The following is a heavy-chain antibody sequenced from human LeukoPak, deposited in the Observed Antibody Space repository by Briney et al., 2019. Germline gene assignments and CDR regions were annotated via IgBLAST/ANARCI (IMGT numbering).Heavy chain of an antibody. J-gene: IGHJ4*02. Sequence: GRSLRLSCAASGFTFISYAMHWVRQAPGKGLEWVAVISYDGSNKYYADSVKGRFTISRDNSKNTLYLQMNSLRAEDTAVYYCARGGPILGELSLSALKRKFDYWGQGTLVTVSS. D-gene: IGHD3-16*02. CDR2: ISYDGSNK. CDR3: ARGGPILGELSLSALKRKFDY. CDR1: GFTFISYA. V-gene: IGHV3-30*04.